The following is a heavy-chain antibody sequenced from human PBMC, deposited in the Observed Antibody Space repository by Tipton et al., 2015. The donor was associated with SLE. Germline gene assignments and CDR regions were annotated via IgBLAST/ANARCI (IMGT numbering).Heavy chain of an antibody. J-gene: IGHJ3*02. CDR1: GASISTHY. D-gene: IGHD2-15*01. V-gene: IGHV4-59*11. Sequence: TLSLTCTVSGASISTHYWSWIRQPPGKGLEWIGYISYTGNTNFNPPLKSRVTMSVATSKNQFSLKLISVTAADTAVYYCARDEDIVVGSLDIWGQGTMVSVSS. CDR2: ISYTGNT. CDR3: ARDEDIVVGSLDI.